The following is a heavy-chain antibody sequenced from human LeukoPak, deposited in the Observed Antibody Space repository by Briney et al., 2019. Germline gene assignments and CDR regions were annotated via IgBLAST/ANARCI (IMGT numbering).Heavy chain of an antibody. Sequence: GVSLRLSCAASGFTFSSYDKHWARQAIGKGLEWVSAIGTAVDTYYAGSVKGRFTISRENAKNSLYLQMNSLRAGDTAVYYCARAGTTVTTSAFDIWGQGTMVTVSS. CDR2: IGTAVDT. D-gene: IGHD4-17*01. CDR3: ARAGTTVTTSAFDI. CDR1: GFTFSSYD. V-gene: IGHV3-13*01. J-gene: IGHJ3*02.